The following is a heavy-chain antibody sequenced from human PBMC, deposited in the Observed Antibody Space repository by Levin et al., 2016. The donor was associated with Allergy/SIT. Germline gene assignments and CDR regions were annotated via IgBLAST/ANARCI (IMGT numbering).Heavy chain of an antibody. Sequence: GESLKISCAASGFTFSSYGMHWVRQAPGEGLEWVTLISKDGSNKHYAESVKGRFTVSRDNSKNTLYLQMNNLRAEDTAVYHCVKELGVLNWLPDYWGQGTLVTVSS. CDR1: GFTFSSYG. V-gene: IGHV3-30*18. J-gene: IGHJ4*02. D-gene: IGHD3-3*01. CDR3: VKELGVLNWLPDY. CDR2: ISKDGSNK.